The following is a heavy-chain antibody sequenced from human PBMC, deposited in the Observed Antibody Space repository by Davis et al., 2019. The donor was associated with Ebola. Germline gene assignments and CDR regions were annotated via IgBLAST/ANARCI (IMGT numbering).Heavy chain of an antibody. D-gene: IGHD3-9*01. CDR2: ISGFNTNT. Sequence: ASVQVSCNSSGYTFTSYCLVWVRQAPGLGLEWMGWISGFNTNTTFAQKFQGRVTVSKDTSTNTAYMDLRSLTSDDTAIYYCARAPNYDVLTGTSSYYFDYWGQGTLVTVSS. V-gene: IGHV1-18*04. CDR3: ARAPNYDVLTGTSSYYFDY. J-gene: IGHJ4*02. CDR1: GYTFTSYC.